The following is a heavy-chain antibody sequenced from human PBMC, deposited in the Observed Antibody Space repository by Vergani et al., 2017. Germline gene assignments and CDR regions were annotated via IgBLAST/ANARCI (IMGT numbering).Heavy chain of an antibody. J-gene: IGHJ5*02. Sequence: QLQLQESGPGLVKPSETLSLTCTVSGGSISSSSYYWGWIRQPPGKGLEWIGSIYYSGNTYYNPSLKSRVTISLDTPKNQFSLKLSSVTAADTAVYYCAGQLWFGSQDWFDPWGQGTLVTVSS. CDR1: GGSISSSSYY. CDR3: AGQLWFGSQDWFDP. CDR2: IYYSGNT. D-gene: IGHD3-10*01. V-gene: IGHV4-39*07.